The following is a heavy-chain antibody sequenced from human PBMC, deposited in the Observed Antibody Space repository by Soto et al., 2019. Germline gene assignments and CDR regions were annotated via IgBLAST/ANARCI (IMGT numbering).Heavy chain of an antibody. CDR3: ARRTYDHGAFDIDNWFDP. Sequence: ASVKVSCKASGYTFTSYGISWVRQAPGQGLEWMGWISAYNGNTNYAQKLQGRVTMTTDTSTSTAYMELRSLRSDDTAVYYCARRTYDHGAFDIDNWFDPWGQGTLVTVSS. V-gene: IGHV1-18*01. J-gene: IGHJ5*02. D-gene: IGHD5-12*01. CDR1: GYTFTSYG. CDR2: ISAYNGNT.